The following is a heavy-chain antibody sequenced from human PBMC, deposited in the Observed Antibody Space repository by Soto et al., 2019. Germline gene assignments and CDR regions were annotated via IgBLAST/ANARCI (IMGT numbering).Heavy chain of an antibody. CDR2: INAGNGNT. CDR3: ARDPKDSSAYCHNYYYGMDV. D-gene: IGHD3-22*01. CDR1: GYTFTSYG. Sequence: ASVKVSCKASGYTFTSYGIHWVRQAPGQRLEWTGWINAGNGNTKYSEKFQGRVTITRDTSASTAYLELSSLRSEDTAVYYCARDPKDSSAYCHNYYYGMDVWGQGTTVTVSS. V-gene: IGHV1-3*01. J-gene: IGHJ6*02.